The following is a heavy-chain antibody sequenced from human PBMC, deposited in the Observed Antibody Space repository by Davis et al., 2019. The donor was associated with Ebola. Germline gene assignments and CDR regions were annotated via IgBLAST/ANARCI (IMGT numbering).Heavy chain of an antibody. V-gene: IGHV1-69*13. Sequence: SVKVSCKASGYTFTGYYMHWVRQAPGQGLEWMGGIIPIFGTANYAQKFQGRVTITAGESTSTAYMELSSLRSEDTAVYYCARVSSSSWDYYYYGMDVWGKGTTVTVSS. D-gene: IGHD6-13*01. CDR2: IIPIFGTA. J-gene: IGHJ6*04. CDR1: GYTFTGYY. CDR3: ARVSSSSWDYYYYGMDV.